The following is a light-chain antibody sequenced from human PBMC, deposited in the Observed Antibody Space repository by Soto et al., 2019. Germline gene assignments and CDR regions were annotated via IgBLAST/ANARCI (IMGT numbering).Light chain of an antibody. CDR3: QQSYSTPWT. V-gene: IGKV1-39*01. J-gene: IGKJ1*01. CDR1: QSISSY. CDR2: AAS. Sequence: DIQMTQSPASLAASVGDSVTITCRASQSISSYLNWYQQKPGKAPKLLIYAASTLQSGVPPRFSGSGSGTDFTLTISSLQPEDFATYDCQQSYSTPWTFGQGTKVEI.